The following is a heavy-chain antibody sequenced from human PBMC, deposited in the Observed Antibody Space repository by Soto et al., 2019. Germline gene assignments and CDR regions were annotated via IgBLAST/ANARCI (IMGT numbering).Heavy chain of an antibody. D-gene: IGHD6-13*01. J-gene: IGHJ6*02. CDR1: GYSFTIYG. Sequence: QGQLVQSGAEVKKPGASVKVSCKTSGYSFTIYGISWVRQAPGQGLEWMAWISAYNGNTDYAQKLQGRVTMTTDTSTSTVNMELRSLRFDDTAVYYCARDGITAVGTMDYYNYYGMDVWGQGTTVTVSS. V-gene: IGHV1-18*01. CDR3: ARDGITAVGTMDYYNYYGMDV. CDR2: ISAYNGNT.